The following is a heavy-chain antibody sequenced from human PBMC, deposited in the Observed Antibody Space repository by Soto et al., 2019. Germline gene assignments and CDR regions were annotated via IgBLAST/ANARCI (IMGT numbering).Heavy chain of an antibody. CDR3: ARAPDINSFAFDS. CDR1: TSYIRNYY. D-gene: IGHD1-1*01. CDR2: IYYTGVT. J-gene: IGHJ4*02. Sequence: PSVTKSLTSTVSTSYIRNYYWIWIRQPPGKGLEWIGYIYYTGVTNYNPSLKSRLTISLETPKNQFSLKLSSVTAADTAVYYCARAPDINSFAFDSCGQGPLVTGSS. V-gene: IGHV4-59*01.